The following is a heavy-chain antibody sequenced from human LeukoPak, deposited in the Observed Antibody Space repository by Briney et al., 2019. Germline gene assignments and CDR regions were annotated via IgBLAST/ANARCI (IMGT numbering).Heavy chain of an antibody. CDR3: ARDRAGDGLSYFDY. J-gene: IGHJ4*02. CDR1: GYTFSGYY. V-gene: IGHV1-2*02. Sequence: ASVKVSCKASGYTFSGYYMHWVRQAPGQGLEWMGWNSNSGGTKYAQKFQGRVTMTRDTSISTAYMELTSLKSDDTAVYYCARDRAGDGLSYFDYWGQGTLVTVSS. D-gene: IGHD7-27*01. CDR2: NSNSGGT.